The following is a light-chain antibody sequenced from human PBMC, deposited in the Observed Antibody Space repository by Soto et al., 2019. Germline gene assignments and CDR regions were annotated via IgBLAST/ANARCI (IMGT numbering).Light chain of an antibody. CDR2: DAS. V-gene: IGKV1-33*01. J-gene: IGKJ3*01. CDR1: QDISNH. Sequence: DIPLTQSPSSLSASVGDRVTITCQASQDISNHLNWYQQKPGKAPNLLIYDASNLETGVPSRFSGGGSGTFFSFTINCLQPEDIAPYYCQKHDGVPLFGRGTKVEIK. CDR3: QKHDGVPL.